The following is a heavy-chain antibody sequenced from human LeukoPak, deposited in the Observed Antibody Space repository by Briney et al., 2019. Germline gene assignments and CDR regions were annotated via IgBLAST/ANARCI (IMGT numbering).Heavy chain of an antibody. V-gene: IGHV1-69*05. D-gene: IGHD3-22*01. Sequence: SVKVSCKASGGTFSSYAISWVRQAPGQGLEWMGGIIPIFGTANYAQKLQGRVTMTTDTSTSTAYMELRSLRSDDTAVYYCARVPYYYDSSGPIGNRIDYWGQGTLVTVSS. CDR3: ARVPYYYDSSGPIGNRIDY. J-gene: IGHJ4*02. CDR2: IIPIFGTA. CDR1: GGTFSSYA.